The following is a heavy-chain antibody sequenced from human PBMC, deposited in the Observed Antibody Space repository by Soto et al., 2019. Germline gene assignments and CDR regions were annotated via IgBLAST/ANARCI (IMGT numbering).Heavy chain of an antibody. Sequence: QVQLVQSGAEVKKPGASVKVSCKASGNTFTNYDINWVRQATGQGLEYLGWMNPNSGDTAYVQKFQGRVTMTWDTSMTTAYMELRSRRSEDTAVYFFARGVKYGAYLRWFAPWGQGTLLSVSS. J-gene: IGHJ5*02. CDR3: ARGVKYGAYLRWFAP. CDR1: GNTFTNYD. D-gene: IGHD4-17*01. CDR2: MNPNSGDT. V-gene: IGHV1-8*01.